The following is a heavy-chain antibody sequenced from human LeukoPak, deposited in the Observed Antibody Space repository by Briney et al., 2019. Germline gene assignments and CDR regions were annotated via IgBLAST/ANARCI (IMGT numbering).Heavy chain of an antibody. CDR3: AREGDIAAALFDN. D-gene: IGHD6-13*01. Sequence: GASVKVSCKGSGYTFSAYYIHWLRQAPGQGPEWMGWISPQSFDTNYAQKFQGRVTMTKATSMNTVFMELSRLSSDDTAVYYCAREGDIAAALFDNWGQGTLVTVSS. J-gene: IGHJ4*02. V-gene: IGHV1-2*02. CDR2: ISPQSFDT. CDR1: GYTFSAYY.